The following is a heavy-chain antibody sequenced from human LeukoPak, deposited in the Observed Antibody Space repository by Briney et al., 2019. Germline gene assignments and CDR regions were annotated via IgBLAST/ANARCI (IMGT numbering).Heavy chain of an antibody. CDR3: AMGAGLKYYYYYGMDV. J-gene: IGHJ6*02. CDR2: IYYSGST. D-gene: IGHD3/OR15-3a*01. Sequence: SETLSLTCTVSGGSISSSSYYWGWIRQPPGKGLEWIGSIYYSGSTYYNPSLKSRVTISVDTSKNQFSLKLSSVTAADTAVYYCAMGAGLKYYYYYGMDVWGQGTTVTVSS. V-gene: IGHV4-39*07. CDR1: GGSISSSSYY.